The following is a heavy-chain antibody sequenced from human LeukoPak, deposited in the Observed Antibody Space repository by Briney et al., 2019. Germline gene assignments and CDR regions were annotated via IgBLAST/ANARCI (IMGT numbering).Heavy chain of an antibody. CDR1: GGSTSSGDYY. J-gene: IGHJ3*02. CDR2: IYYSGST. D-gene: IGHD3-9*01. Sequence: SETLSLTCTVSGGSTSSGDYYWSWIRQPPGKGLEWTGYIYYSGSTYYNPSLKSRVTISVDTSKNQFSLKLSSVTAADTAVYYCASPDILTGRDAFDIWGQGTMVTVSS. CDR3: ASPDILTGRDAFDI. V-gene: IGHV4-30-4*01.